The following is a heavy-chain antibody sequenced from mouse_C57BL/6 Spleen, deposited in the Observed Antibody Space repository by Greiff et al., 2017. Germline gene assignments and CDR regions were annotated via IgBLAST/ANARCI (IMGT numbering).Heavy chain of an antibody. CDR3: ARDRGPWDSFDY. D-gene: IGHD3-3*01. CDR2: INYDGSST. CDR1: GFTFSDYY. V-gene: IGHV5-16*01. Sequence: EVHLVESEGGLVQPGSSMKLSCTASGFTFSDYYMAWVRQVPEKGLEWVANINYDGSSTYYLDSLKSRFIISRDNAKNILYLQMSSLKSEDTATYYCARDRGPWDSFDYWGQGTTLTVSS. J-gene: IGHJ2*01.